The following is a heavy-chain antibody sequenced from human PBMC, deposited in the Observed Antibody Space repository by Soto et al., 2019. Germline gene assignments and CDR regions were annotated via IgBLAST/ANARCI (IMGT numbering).Heavy chain of an antibody. D-gene: IGHD3-10*01. J-gene: IGHJ4*02. Sequence: GGSLRLSCAASGFTFSSYGMHWVRQAPGKGLEWMAVISYDGSNKYYADSVKGRFTISRDNSKNTLYLQMNSLRAEDTAVYYCAKGGGGMVRGVRADVKIDYWGQGTLVTVSS. CDR3: AKGGGGMVRGVRADVKIDY. CDR2: ISYDGSNK. CDR1: GFTFSSYG. V-gene: IGHV3-30*18.